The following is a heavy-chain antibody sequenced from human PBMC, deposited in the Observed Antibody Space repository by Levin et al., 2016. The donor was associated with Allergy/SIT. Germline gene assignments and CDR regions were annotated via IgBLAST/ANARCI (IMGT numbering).Heavy chain of an antibody. J-gene: IGHJ6*02. Sequence: GESLKISCAASGFTVSSNYMSWVRQAPGKGLEWVSVIYSGGSTYYADSVKGRFTISRDNSKNTLYLQMNSLRAEDTAVYYCARDYEMATIMPYYYGMDVWGQGTTVTVSS. CDR2: IYSGGST. D-gene: IGHD5-24*01. CDR1: GFTVSSNY. V-gene: IGHV3-66*01. CDR3: ARDYEMATIMPYYYGMDV.